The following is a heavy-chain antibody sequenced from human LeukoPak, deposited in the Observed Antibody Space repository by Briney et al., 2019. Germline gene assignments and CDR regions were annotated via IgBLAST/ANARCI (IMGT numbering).Heavy chain of an antibody. CDR3: ARTIRITMVRGVPPLYYFDY. CDR1: GYTFTSYD. D-gene: IGHD3-10*01. Sequence: GASVKVSCKASGYTFTSYDINWVRQATGQGLEWMGWMNPNSGNTGYAQKFQGRVTMTRNTSISTAYMELSSLRSEDTAVYYCARTIRITMVRGVPPLYYFDYWGQGTLVTVPS. J-gene: IGHJ4*02. V-gene: IGHV1-8*01. CDR2: MNPNSGNT.